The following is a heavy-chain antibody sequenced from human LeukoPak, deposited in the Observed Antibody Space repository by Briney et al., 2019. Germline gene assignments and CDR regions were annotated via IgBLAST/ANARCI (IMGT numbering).Heavy chain of an antibody. V-gene: IGHV1-18*01. J-gene: IGHJ3*02. CDR2: ISAYNGNT. Sequence: ASVKVSCKASGYTFTSYGISWVRQAPGQGLEWMGWISAYNGNTNYAQKLQGRVTMTTDTSTSTAYMELRSLRSDDTAVYYCASDDVVVVAATWLAFDIWGQGTMVTVSS. D-gene: IGHD2-15*01. CDR1: GYTFTSYG. CDR3: ASDDVVVVAATWLAFDI.